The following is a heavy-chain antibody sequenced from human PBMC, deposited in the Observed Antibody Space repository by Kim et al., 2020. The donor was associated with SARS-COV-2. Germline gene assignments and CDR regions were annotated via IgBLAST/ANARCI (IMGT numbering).Heavy chain of an antibody. CDR3: ARVSSGSSSWYWFDA. V-gene: IGHV3-11*05. D-gene: IGHD6-13*01. Sequence: GGSLRLSCAASGFTFIDYYMTWIRQAPGKGLEWLSYISSSGSYIVYAESVKGRFSISRDNAKKSLYLQMNSLRAEDTAVYYCARVSSGSSSWYWFDAWGQGTLVTVSS. CDR1: GFTFIDYY. CDR2: ISSSGSYI. J-gene: IGHJ5*02.